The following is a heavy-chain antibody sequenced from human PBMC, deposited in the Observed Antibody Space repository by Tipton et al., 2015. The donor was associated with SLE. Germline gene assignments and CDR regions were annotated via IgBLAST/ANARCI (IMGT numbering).Heavy chain of an antibody. J-gene: IGHJ6*03. CDR3: TTDRCITIFGVVIEACYYYYMDV. CDR1: GFTFSNAW. D-gene: IGHD3-3*01. CDR2: IKSKTDGGTT. V-gene: IGHV3-15*01. Sequence: SLRLSCAASGFTFSNAWMSWVRQAPGKGLEWVGRIKSKTDGGTTDYAAPVKGRFTISRDDSKNTPYLQMNSLKTEDTAVYYCTTDRCITIFGVVIEACYYYYMDVWGKGTTVTVSS.